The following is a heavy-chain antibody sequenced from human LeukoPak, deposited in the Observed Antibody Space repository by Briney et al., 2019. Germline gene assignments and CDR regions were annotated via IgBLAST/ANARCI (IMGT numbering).Heavy chain of an antibody. V-gene: IGHV3-23*01. CDR1: GFTFSNYV. Sequence: GGSLRLSCAASGFTFSNYVMIWVRQAPGKGLEWVSIIGTSGGDIHYADSVKGRFSVSRDNSKNTLSLQMNSLRVDDTAVYYCARDPNWGSGYWGQGTLVTVSS. D-gene: IGHD7-27*01. CDR3: ARDPNWGSGY. J-gene: IGHJ4*02. CDR2: IGTSGGDI.